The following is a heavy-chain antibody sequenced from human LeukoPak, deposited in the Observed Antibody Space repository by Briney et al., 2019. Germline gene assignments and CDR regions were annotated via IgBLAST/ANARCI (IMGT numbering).Heavy chain of an antibody. Sequence: GGSLRLSCAASGFTFSDYSMNWVRQAPGKGLEWISYISGSGTIYYADSVKGRFTISRDNAQRLVYLQMNSLRAEDTAVYYCTRDLMDYDVSTGLHHYYMDVWGQGTTVTVSS. V-gene: IGHV3-48*01. CDR2: ISGSGTI. D-gene: IGHD3-9*01. CDR3: TRDLMDYDVSTGLHHYYMDV. CDR1: GFTFSDYS. J-gene: IGHJ6*02.